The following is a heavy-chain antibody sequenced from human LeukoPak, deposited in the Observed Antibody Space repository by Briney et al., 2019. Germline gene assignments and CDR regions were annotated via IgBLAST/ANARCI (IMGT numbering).Heavy chain of an antibody. CDR1: GYTVTSYA. V-gene: IGHV7-4-1*02. J-gene: IGHJ6*03. CDR3: ARERNDCYGSSGCVGDSYMDV. CDR2: INTNTGNP. Sequence: ASVKVSCKASGYTVTSYAMNWVRQAPGQGLEWMGRINTNTGNPTYAQGFTGRFVFSLDTSVTTAYLQISSLKAEDTAVYYCARERNDCYGSSGCVGDSYMDVWGKGTTVTVSS. D-gene: IGHD3-22*01.